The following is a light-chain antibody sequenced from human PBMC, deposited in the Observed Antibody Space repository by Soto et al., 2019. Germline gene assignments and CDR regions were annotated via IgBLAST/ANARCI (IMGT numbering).Light chain of an antibody. Sequence: QSVLTQPRSMSGAPGQRVTISCTGSSSDIGAGYDVHWYQQFPGTAPKLLIYSNINRPSGVPDRFSGSKSGTSASLAITGLQAEDEADYFCQSYDSSLGGSKGVFGGGTKVTVL. CDR1: SSDIGAGYD. V-gene: IGLV1-40*01. CDR2: SNI. CDR3: QSYDSSLGGSKGV. J-gene: IGLJ3*02.